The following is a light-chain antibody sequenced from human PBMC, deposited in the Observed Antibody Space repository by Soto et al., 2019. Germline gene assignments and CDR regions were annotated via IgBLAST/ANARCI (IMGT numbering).Light chain of an antibody. Sequence: EIVLTQSPGTLSLSPGERATLSFRASQSVSSYLAWYQQKPGQAHRLLIYDAYNRATGIQARFSGSGSGTDFTLTISSLEPEDFAVYYCQQRSNWQITFGQGTRLEI. CDR3: QQRSNWQIT. J-gene: IGKJ5*01. V-gene: IGKV3-11*01. CDR1: QSVSSY. CDR2: DAY.